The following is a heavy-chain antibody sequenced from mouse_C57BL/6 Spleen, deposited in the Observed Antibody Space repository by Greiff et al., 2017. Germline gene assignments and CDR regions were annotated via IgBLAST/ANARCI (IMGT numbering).Heavy chain of an antibody. CDR3: ATTVDYAMDY. D-gene: IGHD1-1*01. J-gene: IGHJ4*01. CDR1: GFSLTSYA. CDR2: IWTDGGT. V-gene: IGHV2-9-1*01. Sequence: VMLVESGPGLVAPSQSLSITCTVSGFSLTSYAISWVRQPPGKGLEWLGVIWTDGGTNYNSALKSRLSISKDNSKSQVYLKMNSLQTDDTARYYCATTVDYAMDYWGQGTSVTVSS.